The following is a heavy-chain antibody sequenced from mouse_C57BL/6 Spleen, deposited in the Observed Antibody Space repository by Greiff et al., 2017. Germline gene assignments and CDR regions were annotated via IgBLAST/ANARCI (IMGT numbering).Heavy chain of an antibody. CDR2: IYPGSGST. V-gene: IGHV1-55*01. CDR3: ARDDYEPAWFAY. Sequence: QVQLQQPGAELVKPGASVKMSCKASGYTFSSYWITWVKQRPGQGLEWIGDIYPGSGSTNYNEKFKSKATLTVDTSSSTAYMQLSSLTSEDSAVYYCARDDYEPAWFAYWGQGTLVTVSA. J-gene: IGHJ3*01. CDR1: GYTFSSYW. D-gene: IGHD2-4*01.